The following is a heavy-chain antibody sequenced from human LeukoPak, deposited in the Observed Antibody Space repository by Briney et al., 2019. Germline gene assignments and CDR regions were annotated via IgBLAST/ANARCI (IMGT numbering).Heavy chain of an antibody. CDR3: ITGDYDFWSGFYSPNHYFDY. Sequence: SVGSLRLSCAASGFTFTSAWTSWVRLAPGKGLERVGRIKGKTAAGAPDYVASVKGRFTISRDDSKNTLFLQMSSLKTEDTAVYYCITGDYDFWSGFYSPNHYFDYWGQGTLVTVSS. CDR2: IKGKTAAGAP. D-gene: IGHD3-3*01. J-gene: IGHJ4*02. CDR1: GFTFTSAW. V-gene: IGHV3-15*01.